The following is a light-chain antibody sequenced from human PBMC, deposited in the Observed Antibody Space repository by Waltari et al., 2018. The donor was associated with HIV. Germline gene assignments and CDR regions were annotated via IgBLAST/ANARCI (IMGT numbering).Light chain of an antibody. Sequence: SVLTQPPSASGTPGQRVTISCSGSSSNIGSNPVFWYQQLPGAAPKLLIYRDTQRPSGVPDRFSGSKSGTSASLAISGLRSEDEAVYSCATWDDSLNGVLFGGGTNLNVL. CDR2: RDT. CDR3: ATWDDSLNGVL. CDR1: SSNIGSNP. J-gene: IGLJ2*01. V-gene: IGLV1-47*01.